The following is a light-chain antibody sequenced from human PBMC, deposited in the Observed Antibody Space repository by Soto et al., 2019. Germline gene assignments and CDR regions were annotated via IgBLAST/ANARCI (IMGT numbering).Light chain of an antibody. CDR1: QSVSSSF. CDR2: GAS. Sequence: EIVLTQSPGTLSLSPGERATLSCRASQSVSSSFLAWYQQKPGQAPRLLIYGASNRASGISGRFSGSGSGTDFTLTISRLEPEDFAVYYCQQYVTSSPRTFGQGTKVEIK. V-gene: IGKV3-20*01. J-gene: IGKJ1*01. CDR3: QQYVTSSPRT.